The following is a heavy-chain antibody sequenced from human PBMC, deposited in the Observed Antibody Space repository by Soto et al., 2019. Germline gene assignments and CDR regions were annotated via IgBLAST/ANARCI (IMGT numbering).Heavy chain of an antibody. CDR2: ISGSGDFT. Sequence: GGSLTLSCAASGFTFSTYAISWVRQTPGKGLEWVSVISGSGDFTYFADSVKGRFTISRDNPKNTIYLQMNSLRAEDTAVYYCAKGFYGSGSYYNERAFDSWGQGTLVTVSS. J-gene: IGHJ4*02. CDR1: GFTFSTYA. D-gene: IGHD3-10*01. CDR3: AKGFYGSGSYYNERAFDS. V-gene: IGHV3-23*01.